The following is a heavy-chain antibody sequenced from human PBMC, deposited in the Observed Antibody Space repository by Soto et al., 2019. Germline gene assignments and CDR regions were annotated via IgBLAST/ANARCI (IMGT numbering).Heavy chain of an antibody. V-gene: IGHV1-8*01. D-gene: IGHD1-26*01. Sequence: ASVKVSCKASGYSITSLDIHWVRQTAGQGLEWMGWMEPSTGRTGYAQKFQGRVTMTRDTSINTAYMELTTLTSDDTAFYYCARGVSAGVDYWGQGTLVTVSS. CDR3: ARGVSAGVDY. CDR2: MEPSTGRT. CDR1: GYSITSLD. J-gene: IGHJ4*02.